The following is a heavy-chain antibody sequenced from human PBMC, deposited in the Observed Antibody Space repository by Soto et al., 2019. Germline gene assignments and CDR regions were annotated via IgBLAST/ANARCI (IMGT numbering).Heavy chain of an antibody. Sequence: NPSETLSLTCTVSGGSISSYYWSWIRQPPGKGLEWIGYIYYSGSTNYNPSLKSRVTISVDTSKNQFSLKLSSVTAADTAVYYCARGGGYCSGGSCYPTLGYYYGMDVWGQGTTVTSP. CDR2: IYYSGST. D-gene: IGHD2-15*01. CDR1: GGSISSYY. V-gene: IGHV4-59*01. J-gene: IGHJ6*02. CDR3: ARGGGYCSGGSCYPTLGYYYGMDV.